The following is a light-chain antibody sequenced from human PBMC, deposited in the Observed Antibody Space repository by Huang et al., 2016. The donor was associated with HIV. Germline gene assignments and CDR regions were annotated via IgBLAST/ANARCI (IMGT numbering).Light chain of an antibody. Sequence: DIQMTQSPSSLSASVGDRVTITCRAGQPLSRYVNWYQQKLGEAPKLLIYAASSLQSGVPSRFSGSGSGTDFTLTISSLQPEDYATYYCQHSHSTPHTLGQGTKLEI. CDR3: QHSHSTPHT. V-gene: IGKV1-39*01. CDR1: QPLSRY. J-gene: IGKJ2*01. CDR2: AAS.